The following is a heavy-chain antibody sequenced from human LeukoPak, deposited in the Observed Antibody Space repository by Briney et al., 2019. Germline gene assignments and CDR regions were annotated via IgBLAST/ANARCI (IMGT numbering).Heavy chain of an antibody. CDR1: GFTFSDHY. CDR2: SRNKDHRYST. D-gene: IGHD3-3*01. Sequence: GGSLRLSYAVSGFTFSDHYMEWVRQAAGKGLEWVGRSRNKDHRYSTEYAASVEGRFTISRDLSKNSLYLQMNSLRIEDTAIYYCVRVHDAFYYWGLGTLVTVSS. J-gene: IGHJ4*02. V-gene: IGHV3-72*01. CDR3: VRVHDAFYY.